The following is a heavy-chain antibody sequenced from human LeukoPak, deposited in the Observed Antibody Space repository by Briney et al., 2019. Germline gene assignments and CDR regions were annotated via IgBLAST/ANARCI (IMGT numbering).Heavy chain of an antibody. V-gene: IGHV4-59*01. CDR2: IYYSGST. D-gene: IGHD5-18*01. Sequence: PSETLSLTCTVSGGSISSYYWSWIRQPPGKGLEWIGYIYYSGSTNYNPSLKSRVTISVDTSKNQFSLKLSSVTAADTAVYYCARTYSYGSVFYYYYYMDVWGKGTTVTVSS. CDR1: GGSISSYY. CDR3: ARTYSYGSVFYYYYYMDV. J-gene: IGHJ6*03.